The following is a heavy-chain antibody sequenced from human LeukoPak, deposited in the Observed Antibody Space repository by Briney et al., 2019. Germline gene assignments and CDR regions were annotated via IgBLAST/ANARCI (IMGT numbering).Heavy chain of an antibody. Sequence: SVKVSCKASGGTFSSYATSWVRQAPGQGLEWMGGIIPIFGTANYAQKFQGRVTITADKSTSTAYMELSSLRSEDTAVYYCARVEVAAGPLNNYYYYYYGMDVWGKGTTVTVSS. CDR2: IIPIFGTA. J-gene: IGHJ6*04. CDR1: GGTFSSYA. D-gene: IGHD6-13*01. CDR3: ARVEVAAGPLNNYYYYYYGMDV. V-gene: IGHV1-69*06.